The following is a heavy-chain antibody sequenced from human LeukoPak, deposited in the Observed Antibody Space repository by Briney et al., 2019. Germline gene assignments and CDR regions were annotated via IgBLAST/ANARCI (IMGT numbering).Heavy chain of an antibody. CDR3: AKDRVIQLWFVFDY. CDR1: GFTVSSNY. J-gene: IGHJ4*02. D-gene: IGHD5-18*01. CDR2: IYSGGST. V-gene: IGHV3-53*01. Sequence: GSLRLSCAASGFTVSSNYMSWVRQAPGKGLEWVSVIYSGGSTYYADSVKGRFTISRDNSKNTLYLQMNSLRAEDTAVYYCAKDRVIQLWFVFDYWGQGTLVTVSS.